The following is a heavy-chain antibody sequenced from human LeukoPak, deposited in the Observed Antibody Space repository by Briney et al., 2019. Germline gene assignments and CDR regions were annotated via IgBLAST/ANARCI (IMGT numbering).Heavy chain of an antibody. V-gene: IGHV1-69*04. CDR1: GGTFSSYA. Sequence: GASVKVSCKASGGTFSSYAISWVRQAPGQGLEWMGRIIPILGIANYAQKFQGRVTITADKSTSTAYMELSSLRSEDAAVYYCARDHPPHFYDSSGQVYAFDIWGQGTMVTISS. CDR2: IIPILGIA. CDR3: ARDHPPHFYDSSGQVYAFDI. J-gene: IGHJ3*02. D-gene: IGHD3-22*01.